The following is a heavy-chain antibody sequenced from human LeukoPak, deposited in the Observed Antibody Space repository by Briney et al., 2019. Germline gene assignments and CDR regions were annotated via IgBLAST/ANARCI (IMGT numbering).Heavy chain of an antibody. J-gene: IGHJ5*02. CDR2: IWYDGSNK. D-gene: IGHD3-16*02. CDR3: ARDHYDYVWGSYRYDWFDP. Sequence: GGSLRLSCAASGCTFSSYGMHWVRQAPGKGLEWVAVIWYDGSNKYYADSVKGRFTISRDNSKNTLYLQMNGLRAEDTAVYYCARDHYDYVWGSYRYDWFDPWGQGTLVTVSS. V-gene: IGHV3-33*01. CDR1: GCTFSSYG.